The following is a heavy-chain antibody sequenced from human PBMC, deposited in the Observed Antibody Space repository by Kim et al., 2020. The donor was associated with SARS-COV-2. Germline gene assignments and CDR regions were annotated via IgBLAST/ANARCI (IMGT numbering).Heavy chain of an antibody. J-gene: IGHJ4*02. Sequence: SWNSGSIGYADSVKGRFTISRDNAKNSLYLQMNSLRAEDTALYYCAKDGEWGQGTLVTVSS. CDR2: SWNSGSI. V-gene: IGHV3-9*01. CDR3: AKDGE.